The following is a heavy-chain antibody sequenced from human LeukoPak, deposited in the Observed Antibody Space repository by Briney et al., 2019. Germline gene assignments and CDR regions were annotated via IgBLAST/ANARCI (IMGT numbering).Heavy chain of an antibody. Sequence: ASVTVSCKASGYTFTSYGISWVRQAPGQGLEWMGWISAYNGNTNYAQKLQGRVTMTTDTSTSTAYMELRSLRSDDTAVYYCARFRITIFGVVITADVFDIWGQGTMVTVSS. CDR3: ARFRITIFGVVITADVFDI. J-gene: IGHJ3*02. V-gene: IGHV1-18*01. CDR2: ISAYNGNT. CDR1: GYTFTSYG. D-gene: IGHD3-3*01.